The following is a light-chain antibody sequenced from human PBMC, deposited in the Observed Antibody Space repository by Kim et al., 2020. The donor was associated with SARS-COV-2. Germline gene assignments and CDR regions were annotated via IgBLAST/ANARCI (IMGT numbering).Light chain of an antibody. J-gene: IGKJ1*01. CDR1: QGISSY. CDR2: AAS. CDR3: QQYYSYPPT. V-gene: IGKV1-8*01. Sequence: AIQITQSPSSLSASTGDRVTITCRASQGISSYLAWHQQKPGKAPKLLIYAASTLQSGVPSRFSGSGSGTDFTLTISCLQSEDFATYYCQQYYSYPPTFSQGTKVDIK.